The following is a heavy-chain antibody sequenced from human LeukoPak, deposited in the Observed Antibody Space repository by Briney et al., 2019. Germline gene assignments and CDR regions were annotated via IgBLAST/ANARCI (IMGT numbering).Heavy chain of an antibody. Sequence: SETLSLTCTVSGGSFSTYYWSWIRQPPGKGLEWIGYIYDSGRTNYNPSLKSRVTISVDTSKNQFSLKLSSVTAADTAVYYCARRRYCGSTSCPYAFDIWGQGTMVTVSS. V-gene: IGHV4-59*01. D-gene: IGHD2-2*01. CDR3: ARRRYCGSTSCPYAFDI. CDR1: GGSFSTYY. J-gene: IGHJ3*02. CDR2: IYDSGRT.